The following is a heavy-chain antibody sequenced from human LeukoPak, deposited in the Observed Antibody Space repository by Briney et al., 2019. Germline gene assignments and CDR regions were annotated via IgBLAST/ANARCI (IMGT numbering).Heavy chain of an antibody. CDR3: AREVNSGWAFDY. D-gene: IGHD6-19*01. CDR1: GGTFSSYA. CDR2: IIPIFGTA. Sequence: SVKVSCKASGGTFSSYAISWVRRAPGQGLEWMGGIIPIFGTANYAQKFQGRVTITADESTSTAYMELSSLRSEDTAVYYCAREVNSGWAFDYWGQGTLVTVSS. V-gene: IGHV1-69*13. J-gene: IGHJ4*02.